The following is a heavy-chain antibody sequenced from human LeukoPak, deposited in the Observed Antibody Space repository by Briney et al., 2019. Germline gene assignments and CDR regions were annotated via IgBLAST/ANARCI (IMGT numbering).Heavy chain of an antibody. CDR3: ARHQWATVIPYNWFDP. CDR2: IYYSGST. J-gene: IGHJ5*02. D-gene: IGHD4-11*01. V-gene: IGHV4-39*01. Sequence: PSETLSLTCTVSGGSIGSSSYYWGWIRQPPGKGLEWIGSIYYSGSTYYNPSLKSRVTISVDTSKNQFSLKLSSVTAADTAVYYCARHQWATVIPYNWFDPWGQGTLVTVSS. CDR1: GGSIGSSSYY.